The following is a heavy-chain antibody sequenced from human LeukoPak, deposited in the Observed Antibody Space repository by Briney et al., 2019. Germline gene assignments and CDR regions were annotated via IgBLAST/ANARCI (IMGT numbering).Heavy chain of an antibody. CDR1: GFTFSSYN. V-gene: IGHV3-48*04. D-gene: IGHD3-3*01. CDR3: TKGFSFWSGTDDAFDI. J-gene: IGHJ3*02. CDR2: ISSSSSSI. Sequence: GGSLRLSCAASGFTFSSYNMNWVRQAPGKGLEWVSYISSSSSSIYYADSVKGRFTVSRDNAKNSMYLQMNSLRTGDMALYYCTKGFSFWSGTDDAFDIWGQGTMVTVSS.